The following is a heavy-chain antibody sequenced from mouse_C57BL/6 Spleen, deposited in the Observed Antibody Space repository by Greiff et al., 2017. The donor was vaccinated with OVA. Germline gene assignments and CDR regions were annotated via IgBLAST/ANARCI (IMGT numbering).Heavy chain of an antibody. CDR3: ARSPIYDGYYVYFDY. CDR2: INPNNGGT. D-gene: IGHD2-3*01. V-gene: IGHV1-22*01. CDR1: GYTFTDYN. J-gene: IGHJ2*01. Sequence: EVQLQQSGPVLVKPGASVKMSCKASGYTFTDYNMHWVKQSHGKSLEWIGYINPNNGGTSYNQKFKGKATLTVNKSSSTAYMELRSLTSEDSAVYYCARSPIYDGYYVYFDYWGQGTTLTVSS.